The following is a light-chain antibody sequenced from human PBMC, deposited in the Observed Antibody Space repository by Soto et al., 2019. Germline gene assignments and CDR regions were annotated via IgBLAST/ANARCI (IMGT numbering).Light chain of an antibody. J-gene: IGLJ2*01. CDR2: DVS. V-gene: IGLV2-14*01. CDR3: SSYTSSSTLV. Sequence: QYVLTQPACVSGSPGQSITISCTGTSSDVGGYNYVSWYQQHPGKAPKLMIYDVSNRPSGVSNRFSGSKSGNTASLTISGLQAEDEADYYCSSYTSSSTLVFGGGTKVTVL. CDR1: SSDVGGYNY.